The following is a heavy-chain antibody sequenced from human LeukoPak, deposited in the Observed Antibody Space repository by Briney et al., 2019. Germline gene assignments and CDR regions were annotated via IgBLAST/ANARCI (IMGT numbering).Heavy chain of an antibody. CDR1: GGTFSSYA. J-gene: IGHJ4*02. CDR2: VIPIFGTA. D-gene: IGHD6-13*01. V-gene: IGHV1-69*13. CDR3: ARERVGYSSSWSSYYFDY. Sequence: SVKVSCKASGGTFSSYAISWVRQAPGQGLEWMGGVIPIFGTANYAQKFQGRVTITADESTSTAYMELSSLRSEVTAVYYCARERVGYSSSWSSYYFDYWGKGTLVTVSS.